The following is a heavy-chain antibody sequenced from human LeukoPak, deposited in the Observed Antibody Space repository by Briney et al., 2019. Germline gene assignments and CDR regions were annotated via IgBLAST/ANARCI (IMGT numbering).Heavy chain of an antibody. V-gene: IGHV1-69*04. CDR3: ASVRRYSGNYKPWTLFDP. CDR1: GGTFSSYA. J-gene: IGHJ5*02. Sequence: SVKVSCKASGGTFSSYAISWVRQAPGQGLEWMGRIIPILGIANYAQKFQGRVTITADKSTSTAYMELSSLTSDDTAVYYCASVRRYSGNYKPWTLFDPWGQGTLVTVSS. D-gene: IGHD1-26*01. CDR2: IIPILGIA.